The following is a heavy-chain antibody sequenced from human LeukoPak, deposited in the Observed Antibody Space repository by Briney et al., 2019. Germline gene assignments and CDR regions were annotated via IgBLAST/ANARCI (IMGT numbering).Heavy chain of an antibody. D-gene: IGHD1-14*01. V-gene: IGHV4-38-2*01. Sequence: SETLSLTCAVSGYSISSGYYWGWIRQPPGKGLEWIGTIYQSGSTYYNPSLKSRVTISVDTSENQLSLKLTSVTAADTAVYYCARTGTGNYFDYWGQGILVTVSS. CDR1: GYSISSGYY. CDR2: IYQSGST. J-gene: IGHJ4*02. CDR3: ARTGTGNYFDY.